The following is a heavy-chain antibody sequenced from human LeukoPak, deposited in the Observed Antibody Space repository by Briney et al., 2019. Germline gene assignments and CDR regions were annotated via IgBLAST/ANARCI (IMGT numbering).Heavy chain of an antibody. CDR2: IYHSGST. Sequence: SQTLSLTCTVSGYSISSGYYWGWIRQPPGKGLEWIGSIYHSGSTYYNPSLKSRVTISVDTSKNQFSLKLSSVTAADTAVYYCARGRGMVIPIAVIDYWGQGTLVTVSS. CDR1: GYSISSGYY. CDR3: ARGRGMVIPIAVIDY. D-gene: IGHD3-3*01. V-gene: IGHV4-38-2*02. J-gene: IGHJ4*02.